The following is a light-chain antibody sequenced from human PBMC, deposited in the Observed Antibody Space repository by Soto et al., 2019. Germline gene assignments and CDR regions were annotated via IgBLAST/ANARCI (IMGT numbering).Light chain of an antibody. J-gene: IGLJ2*01. V-gene: IGLV1-40*01. CDR3: HSYDSSLGGSV. Sequence: QSALTQPPSVSGAPGQRVTISCTGSSSNIGAGNAVHWYQQLPGTAPKLVIYSNTKRPSGVPDRFSGYKSATSASLAITGLQAEDEADYYCHSYDSSLGGSVFGGGTKVTVL. CDR2: SNT. CDR1: SSNIGAGNA.